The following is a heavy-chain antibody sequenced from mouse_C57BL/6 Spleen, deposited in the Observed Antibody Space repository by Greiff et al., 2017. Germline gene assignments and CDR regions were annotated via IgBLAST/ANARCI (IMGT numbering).Heavy chain of an antibody. CDR1: GYSITSGYY. J-gene: IGHJ3*01. V-gene: IGHV3-6*01. CDR3: AREGNH. D-gene: IGHD2-1*01. CDR2: ISYDGSN. Sequence: EVHLVESGPGLVKPSQSLSLTCSVTGYSITSGYYWNWIRQFPGNKLEWMGYISYDGSNNYNPSLKNRISITRDTSKNQFFLKLNSVTTEDTATYYCAREGNHWGQGTLVTVSA.